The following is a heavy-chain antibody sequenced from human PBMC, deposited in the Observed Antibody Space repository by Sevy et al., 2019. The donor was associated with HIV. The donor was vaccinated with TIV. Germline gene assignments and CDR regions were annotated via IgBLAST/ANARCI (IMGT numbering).Heavy chain of an antibody. Sequence: GGSLRLSCAASGFTFSSYAMHWVRQAPGKGLEWVAVISYDGSNKYYADSVKGRFTISRDNSKNTLYLQMNSLRAEDTAVYYCARGVLGYSYGGAGYGMDVWGQWTTVTVSS. V-gene: IGHV3-30-3*01. CDR2: ISYDGSNK. CDR1: GFTFSSYA. J-gene: IGHJ6*02. D-gene: IGHD5-18*01. CDR3: ARGVLGYSYGGAGYGMDV.